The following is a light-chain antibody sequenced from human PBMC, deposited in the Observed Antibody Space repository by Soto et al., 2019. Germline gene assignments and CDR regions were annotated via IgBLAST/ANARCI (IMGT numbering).Light chain of an antibody. V-gene: IGLV1-51*02. CDR1: SSNIGNNY. CDR3: GTWDSSLRGV. CDR2: ENN. Sequence: QAVVTQPPSVSAAPGQKVTISCSGSSSNIGNNYVSWYQQLPGTAHKLLIYENNKRPSGIPDRFSGSKSGTSATLGITGLQTGDEADYYCGTWDSSLRGVFGGGTKLTVL. J-gene: IGLJ3*02.